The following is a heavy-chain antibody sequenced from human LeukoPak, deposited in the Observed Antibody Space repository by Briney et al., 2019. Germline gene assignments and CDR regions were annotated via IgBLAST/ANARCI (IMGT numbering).Heavy chain of an antibody. V-gene: IGHV5-51*01. CDR3: ARRFPDSLADLWVAFDI. CDR2: IYPGDSDT. J-gene: IGHJ3*02. Sequence: GESLKISCKGSGYSFTSYWIGWVRQMPGKGLEWMGIIYPGDSDTRYSPSFQGQVTISADKSISTAYLQWSSLKASDTAMYYCARRFPDSLADLWVAFDIWGQGTMVTVSS. CDR1: GYSFTSYW. D-gene: IGHD3/OR15-3a*01.